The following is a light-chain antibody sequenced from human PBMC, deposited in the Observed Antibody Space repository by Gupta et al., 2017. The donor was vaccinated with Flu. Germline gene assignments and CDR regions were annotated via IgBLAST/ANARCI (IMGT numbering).Light chain of an antibody. Sequence: SDYNIGNSQDSRYKQTKETAPKRRIYVTRVGPSGIPDRFSGSKSGTSDTLNITGLQAGDEADDYCGSWDSSLTKGLFGGGTKMTVL. CDR3: GSWDSSLTKGL. J-gene: IGLJ2*01. V-gene: IGLV1-51*02. CDR1: DYNIGNSQ. CDR2: VTR.